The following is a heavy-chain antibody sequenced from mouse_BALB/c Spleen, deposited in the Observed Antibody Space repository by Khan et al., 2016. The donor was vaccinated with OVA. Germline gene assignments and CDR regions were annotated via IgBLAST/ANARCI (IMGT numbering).Heavy chain of an antibody. Sequence: VELVESGPGLVAPSQSLSLTCTVSGLSLPSHGVPRVRPPPGPPPDSLRVIWAGGRPHSPSALMSRLSISKDNSKSQVFLKMNSLQTDDTAMYYCARGDGYYEDAMDYWGQGTSVTVSS. D-gene: IGHD2-3*01. CDR3: ARGDGYYEDAMDY. J-gene: IGHJ4*01. V-gene: IGHV2-9*02. CDR1: GLSLPSHG. CDR2: IWAGGRP.